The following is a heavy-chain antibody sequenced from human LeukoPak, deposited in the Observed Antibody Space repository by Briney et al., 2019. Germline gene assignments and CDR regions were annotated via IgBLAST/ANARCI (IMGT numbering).Heavy chain of an antibody. D-gene: IGHD1-26*01. Sequence: PSETLSLTCTVSGGSISSYYWSWIRQPPGKGLEWIGYTYYSGSTNYNPSLKSRVTISVDTSKNQFSLKLSSVTAADTAVYYCARHAWYSGSYNYDYWGQGTLVTVSS. CDR1: GGSISSYY. CDR3: ARHAWYSGSYNYDY. V-gene: IGHV4-59*08. CDR2: TYYSGST. J-gene: IGHJ4*02.